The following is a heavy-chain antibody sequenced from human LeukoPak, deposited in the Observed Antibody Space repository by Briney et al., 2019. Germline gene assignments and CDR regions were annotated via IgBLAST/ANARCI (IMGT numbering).Heavy chain of an antibody. CDR1: GGSFSGYY. V-gene: IGHV4-34*01. Sequence: PSETLSLTCAVYGGSFSGYYWSWIRQPPGKGLEWIGEINHSGSTNYNPSLKSRVTISVDTSKNQFSLKLSSVTAADTAVYYCARPDTTHAFDIWGQGTMVTVSS. J-gene: IGHJ3*02. CDR3: ARPDTTHAFDI. CDR2: INHSGST. D-gene: IGHD1-26*01.